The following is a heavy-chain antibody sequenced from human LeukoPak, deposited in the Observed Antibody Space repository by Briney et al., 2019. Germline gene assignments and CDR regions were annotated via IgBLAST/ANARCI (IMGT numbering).Heavy chain of an antibody. J-gene: IGHJ4*02. V-gene: IGHV4-39*01. CDR2: FFYSGST. D-gene: IGHD6-13*01. Sequence: SETLSLTCTVSGGSISSSNKYWGWIRQSPGKGLEWIGNFFYSGSTYCNPSLKSRVTISVDTSKNQFSLKLSSVTAADTAVYYCASQLGSSSWYRGNFDYWGQGTLVTVSS. CDR1: GGSISSSNKY. CDR3: ASQLGSSSWYRGNFDY.